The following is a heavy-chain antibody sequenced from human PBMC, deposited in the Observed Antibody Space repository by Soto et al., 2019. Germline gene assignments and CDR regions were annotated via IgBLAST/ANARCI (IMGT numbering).Heavy chain of an antibody. CDR1: GITFSSYW. Sequence: EVQLVESGGGLVQPGGSLRLSCVASGITFSSYWMHWVRQAPGKGLVWVSRINSDGSSTTYADSVKGRFTISRDNAKKTLYLQMNGLRAEDTAVYYCARAPIGPNDYWGQGTLVTVSS. CDR2: INSDGSST. CDR3: ARAPIGPNDY. J-gene: IGHJ4*02. D-gene: IGHD2-15*01. V-gene: IGHV3-74*01.